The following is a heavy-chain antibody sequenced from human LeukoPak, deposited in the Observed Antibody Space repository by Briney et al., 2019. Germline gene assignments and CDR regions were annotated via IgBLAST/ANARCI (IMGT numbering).Heavy chain of an antibody. J-gene: IGHJ5*02. CDR1: GYSFTSYW. CDR3: ARFDYYYGSGPRGFDP. Sequence: GESLKISCKGSGYSFTSYWIGWVRQMPGKGLEWMGIIYPGDSDTRYSPSFQGQVTISADKSISTAYLQWSSLKASDTAMYYCARFDYYYGSGPRGFDPWGQGTLVTVSS. D-gene: IGHD3-10*01. CDR2: IYPGDSDT. V-gene: IGHV5-51*01.